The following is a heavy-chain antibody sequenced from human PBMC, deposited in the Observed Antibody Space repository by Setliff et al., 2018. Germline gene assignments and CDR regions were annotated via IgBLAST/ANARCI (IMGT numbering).Heavy chain of an antibody. CDR3: VRAPPTVVIPPGRAFFDP. Sequence: ASVKVSCKASGYTFTSYGVSWVRQAPGQGLEWMGWISSYNGNINYAQKFQGRVTMTTDTYTSTANMELRSLRSDDTAVYYCVRAPPTVVIPPGRAFFDPWGQGTLVTVSS. J-gene: IGHJ5*02. D-gene: IGHD2-2*01. CDR1: GYTFTSYG. CDR2: ISSYNGNI. V-gene: IGHV1-18*01.